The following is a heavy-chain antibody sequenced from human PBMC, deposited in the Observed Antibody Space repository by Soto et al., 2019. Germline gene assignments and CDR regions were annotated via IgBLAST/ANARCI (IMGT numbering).Heavy chain of an antibody. CDR2: IYFTGNT. CDR3: ARDRGMGHCGGECYKTDF. J-gene: IGHJ4*02. CDR1: GDSIGSGNHF. D-gene: IGHD2-21*01. Sequence: SETLSLTCSVSGDSIGSGNHFWSWIRQIPGKGLEWIGYIYFTGNTYYNPSLQSRATISVDTSRNVLSLKLTSVTAADTAVYYCARDRGMGHCGGECYKTDFWGQGAQVTVSS. V-gene: IGHV4-31*03.